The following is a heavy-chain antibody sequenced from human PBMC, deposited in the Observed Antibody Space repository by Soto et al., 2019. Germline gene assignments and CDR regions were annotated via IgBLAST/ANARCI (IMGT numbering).Heavy chain of an antibody. CDR1: GYTFTSYG. Sequence: QVQLVQSGAEVKKPGASVKVSCKASGYTFTSYGISWVRQAPGQGLEWMGWINPYNGNTNYTQKPQARVTTTTDTSTNTAYMELRSLESDAPVVYYCASDWFGIDYWGPGTM. V-gene: IGHV1-18*01. CDR2: INPYNGNT. J-gene: IGHJ4*02. CDR3: ASDWFGIDY. D-gene: IGHD3-16*01.